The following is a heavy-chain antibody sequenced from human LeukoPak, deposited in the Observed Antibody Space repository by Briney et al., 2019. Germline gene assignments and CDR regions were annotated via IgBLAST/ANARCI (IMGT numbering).Heavy chain of an antibody. CDR2: INHSGST. CDR3: ARGQGLRYFDWYYFDY. Sequence: PSETLSLTCAVYGGSFSGYYWSWIRQPPGKGLEWIGEINHSGSTNYNPSLKSRVTISVDTSKNQFSLKLSSVTAADTVVYYCARGQGLRYFDWYYFDYWGQGTLVTISS. CDR1: GGSFSGYY. V-gene: IGHV4-34*01. D-gene: IGHD3-9*01. J-gene: IGHJ4*02.